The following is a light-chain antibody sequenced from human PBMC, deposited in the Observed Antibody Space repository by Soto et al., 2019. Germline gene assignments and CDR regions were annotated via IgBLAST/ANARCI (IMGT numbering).Light chain of an antibody. V-gene: IGKV3-20*01. Sequence: EIVLTQSPATLSLSPGDIATLCCRASQTVSSYLAWYQQKPGQAPRIIIYGASSRATGIPDRFSGSGSGTDCTLTISRLEPEDVSVYYCQQYGSSPITFGQGTRLEI. J-gene: IGKJ5*01. CDR1: QTVSSY. CDR3: QQYGSSPIT. CDR2: GAS.